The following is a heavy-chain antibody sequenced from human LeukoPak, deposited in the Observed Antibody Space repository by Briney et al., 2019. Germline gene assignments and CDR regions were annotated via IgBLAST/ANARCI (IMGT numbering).Heavy chain of an antibody. CDR1: GGSISSSSYY. CDR2: IYHSGGT. Sequence: AETLSLTCTVSGGSISSSSYYWGWIRQPPGKGFEWSGSIYHSGGTYYNPSLASRVTISVHTSKNQFSLKLSSVTAADTAVYYCAREEDSGSVGWFDPWGQGTLVTVSS. J-gene: IGHJ5*02. CDR3: AREEDSGSVGWFDP. V-gene: IGHV4-39*07. D-gene: IGHD6-13*01.